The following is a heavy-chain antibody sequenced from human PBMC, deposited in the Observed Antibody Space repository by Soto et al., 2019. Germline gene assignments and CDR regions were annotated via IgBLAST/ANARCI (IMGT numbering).Heavy chain of an antibody. CDR1: GYSFTSYW. Sequence: GESLKISCKGSGYSFTSYWIGWVRQMPGKGLKWMGIIYPGDSDTRYSPSFQGQVTISADKSISTAYLQWSSLKASDTAMYYCARRSLRIYDSSGDYYYYYGMDVWGQGTTVTVSS. V-gene: IGHV5-51*01. CDR2: IYPGDSDT. D-gene: IGHD3-22*01. CDR3: ARRSLRIYDSSGDYYYYYGMDV. J-gene: IGHJ6*02.